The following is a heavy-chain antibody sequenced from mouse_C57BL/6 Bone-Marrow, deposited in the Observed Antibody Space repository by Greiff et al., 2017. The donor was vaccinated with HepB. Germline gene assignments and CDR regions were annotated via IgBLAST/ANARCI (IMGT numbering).Heavy chain of an antibody. D-gene: IGHD1-1*01. J-gene: IGHJ2*01. CDR2: ISYDGSN. CDR1: GYSITSGYY. CDR3: ARENYGSSYVAFDY. V-gene: IGHV3-6*01. Sequence: VQLQQSGPGLVKPSQSLSLTCSVTGYSITSGYYWNWIRQFPGNKLEWMGYISYDGSNNYNPSLKNRISITRDTSKNQFFLKLNSVTTEDTATYYCARENYGSSYVAFDYWGQGTTLTVSS.